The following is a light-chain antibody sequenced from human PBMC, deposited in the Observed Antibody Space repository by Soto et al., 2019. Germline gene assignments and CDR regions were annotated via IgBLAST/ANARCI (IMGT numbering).Light chain of an antibody. Sequence: IVMTQYPDSLALSLGERATINCKSSQSILYSSNNKNYLAWYQEQPGQPPKFLIYWASTRESVVPDRFSGAGSGTDFTLTISSLQAEDAAVYYCQQYYGPPHTFGQGTKLEIK. CDR3: QQYYGPPHT. CDR1: QSILYSSNNKNY. CDR2: WAS. J-gene: IGKJ2*01. V-gene: IGKV4-1*01.